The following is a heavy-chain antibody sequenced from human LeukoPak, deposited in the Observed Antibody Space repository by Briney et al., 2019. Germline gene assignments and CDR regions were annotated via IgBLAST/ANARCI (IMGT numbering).Heavy chain of an antibody. V-gene: IGHV5-51*01. D-gene: IGHD6-13*01. CDR2: IYPGDSTV. CDR3: AVLSSGSWADTEYFHH. CDR1: GYLFALYW. Sequence: GESLKISCQASGYLFALYWIGWVRPLPGKGLEWMGVIYPGDSTVMHSPILQGQVTMSVDKSINTAYLQWSSLKTSDRATYYCAVLSSGSWADTEYFHHWGQGTLVTVSS. J-gene: IGHJ1*01.